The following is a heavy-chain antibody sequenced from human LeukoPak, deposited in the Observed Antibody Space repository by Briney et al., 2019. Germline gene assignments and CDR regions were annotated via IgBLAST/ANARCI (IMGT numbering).Heavy chain of an antibody. J-gene: IGHJ4*02. CDR1: GGSITGYY. D-gene: IGHD2-21*01. Sequence: SETLSLTCTVSGGSITGYYWSWIRQPPGKGLEWIGYTYYSGSTNYNPSLKSRVTISVDTSKNQFSLKLSSVTAADTAVYYCARGFQGFDYYFDYWGQGTLVTVSS. V-gene: IGHV4-59*01. CDR2: TYYSGST. CDR3: ARGFQGFDYYFDY.